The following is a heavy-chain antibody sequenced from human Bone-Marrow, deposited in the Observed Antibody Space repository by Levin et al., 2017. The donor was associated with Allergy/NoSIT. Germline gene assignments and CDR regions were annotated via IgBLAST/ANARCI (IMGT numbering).Heavy chain of an antibody. CDR2: IYYSGST. D-gene: IGHD2-21*02. Sequence: SETLSLTCSVSGTSINSHYWTWIRQPPGKGLEWLGYIYYSGSTNYNPALKNRATISIDMSKNEFSLRLSSLTAADTAVYYCARVRTVTALDFWGRGTHVTVSA. V-gene: IGHV4-59*11. CDR3: ARVRTVTALDF. J-gene: IGHJ2*01. CDR1: GTSINSHY.